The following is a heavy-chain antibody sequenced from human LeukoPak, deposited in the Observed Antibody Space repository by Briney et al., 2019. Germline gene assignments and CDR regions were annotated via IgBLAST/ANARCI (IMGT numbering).Heavy chain of an antibody. CDR1: GGXFSSYA. CDR2: IIPIFGTA. D-gene: IGHD1-26*01. V-gene: IGHV1-69*13. J-gene: IGHJ3*02. Sequence: ASVKVSCKASGGXFSSYAISWVRQAPGQGLEWLGLIIPIFGTANYAQKFQGRVTITADESTSTAYMELSSLRSEDTAVYYCAYRNSGSYNGDAFDIWGQGTMVTVSS. CDR3: AYRNSGSYNGDAFDI.